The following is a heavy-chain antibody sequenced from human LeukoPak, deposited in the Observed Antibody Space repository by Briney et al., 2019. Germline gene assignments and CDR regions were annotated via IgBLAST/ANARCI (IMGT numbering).Heavy chain of an antibody. CDR3: AKCPLGNYYYYMDV. D-gene: IGHD7-27*01. CDR2: IWYDGSNK. Sequence: GGSLRLSCAASGFTFSSYGMHWVRQAPGKGLEWVAVIWYDGSNKYYADSVKGRFTISRDNSKNTLYLQTNSLRAEDTAVYYCAKCPLGNYYYYMDVWGKGTTVTVSS. J-gene: IGHJ6*03. CDR1: GFTFSSYG. V-gene: IGHV3-33*06.